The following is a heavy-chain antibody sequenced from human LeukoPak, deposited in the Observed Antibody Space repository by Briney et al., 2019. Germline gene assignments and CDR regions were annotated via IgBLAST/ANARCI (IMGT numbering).Heavy chain of an antibody. CDR3: AREAMYSYGNNFDY. V-gene: IGHV4-61*01. Sequence: SETLSLTCTVSGGSVSSGSYYWSWIRQPPGKGLEWIGYIYYSGSTNYNPSLKRRGTISVDTSKNQFSLKLSSVTAADTAVYHCAREAMYSYGNNFDYWGQGTLVTVSS. CDR1: GGSVSSGSYY. D-gene: IGHD5-18*01. CDR2: IYYSGST. J-gene: IGHJ4*02.